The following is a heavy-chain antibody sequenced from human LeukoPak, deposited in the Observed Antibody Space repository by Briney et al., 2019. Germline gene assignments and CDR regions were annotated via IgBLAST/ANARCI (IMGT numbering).Heavy chain of an antibody. CDR1: GGSINSGGYY. CDR2: IYYSGST. J-gene: IGHJ4*02. CDR3: ARARGAVRSSWYFDY. Sequence: PSETLSLTCTVSGGSINSGGYYWSWIRQPPGKGLEWIGYIYYSGSTNYNPSLKSRVTISVDTSKNQFSLKLSSVTAADTAVYYRARARGAVRSSWYFDYWGQGTLVIVSS. V-gene: IGHV4-61*08. D-gene: IGHD6-13*01.